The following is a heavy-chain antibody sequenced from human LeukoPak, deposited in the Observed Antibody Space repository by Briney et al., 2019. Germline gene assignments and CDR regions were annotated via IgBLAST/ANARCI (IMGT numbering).Heavy chain of an antibody. CDR1: GFTFGDYS. CDR3: SREVRYFDWFQADY. Sequence: GGSQRLSCSASGFTFGDYSMSWFRQAPGKGLEWVGFIRNKAYGGTVEYAASVKGGFTISRDDSESIAYLQMDSLKTEDTAVYYCSREVRYFDWFQADYWGQGTLVTVSS. V-gene: IGHV3-49*03. D-gene: IGHD3-9*01. CDR2: IRNKAYGGTV. J-gene: IGHJ4*02.